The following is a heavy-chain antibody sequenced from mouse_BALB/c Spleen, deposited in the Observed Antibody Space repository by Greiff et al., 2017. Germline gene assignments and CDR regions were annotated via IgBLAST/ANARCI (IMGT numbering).Heavy chain of an antibody. V-gene: IGHV1S137*01. CDR3: AREAGLRSYAMDY. Sequence: QVQLKESGAELVRPGVSVKISCKGSGYTFTDYAMHWVKQSHAKSLEWIGVISTYYGDASYNQKFKGKATMTVDKSSSTAYMELARLTSEDSAIFYGAREAGLRSYAMDYWGQGTSVTVSS. J-gene: IGHJ4*01. CDR2: ISTYYGDA. D-gene: IGHD2-2*01. CDR1: GYTFTDYA.